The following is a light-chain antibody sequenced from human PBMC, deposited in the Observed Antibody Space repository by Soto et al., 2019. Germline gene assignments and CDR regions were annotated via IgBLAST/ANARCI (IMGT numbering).Light chain of an antibody. CDR1: HSVYSR. CDR2: GAS. V-gene: IGKV3-15*01. CDR3: QHYTNWPLT. Sequence: EIVMTQSPATLSVSPGERATLSCRASHSVYSRLAWYQQKPGQAPRLLIYGASTRATGLPARFSGSRSGTEFTLTISSLQSEDFAVYYCQHYTNWPLTFGGGTKVEIK. J-gene: IGKJ4*01.